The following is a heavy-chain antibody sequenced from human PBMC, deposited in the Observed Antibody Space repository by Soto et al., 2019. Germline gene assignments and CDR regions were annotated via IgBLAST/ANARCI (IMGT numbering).Heavy chain of an antibody. D-gene: IGHD2-2*01. J-gene: IGHJ6*01. CDR2: INPNSGGT. CDR3: AIESIIVVPAAIPKRSNYYCGMDV. Sequence: ASVKVSCKASAYTSTGYYMHWVRQATGQGLEWMGWINPNSGGTNYAQKFQGWVTMTRDTSISTAYMELSRLRSDDTAVYYCAIESIIVVPAAIPKRSNYYCGMDVWGQGTTVTVSS. V-gene: IGHV1-2*04. CDR1: AYTSTGYY.